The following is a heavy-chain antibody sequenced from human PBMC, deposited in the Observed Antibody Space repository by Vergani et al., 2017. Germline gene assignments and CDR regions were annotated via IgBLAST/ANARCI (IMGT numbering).Heavy chain of an antibody. Sequence: VQLVQSGSELKKPGESLKISCKGSGYSFTSYWIGWVRQMPGKGLEWMGIIYPGDSDTRYSPSFQGQVTISADKSISTAYLQWSSLKASDTAMYYCARHWVYCSSTSCYLDYWGQGTLVTVSS. V-gene: IGHV5-51*01. J-gene: IGHJ4*02. CDR3: ARHWVYCSSTSCYLDY. D-gene: IGHD2-2*01. CDR1: GYSFTSYW. CDR2: IYPGDSDT.